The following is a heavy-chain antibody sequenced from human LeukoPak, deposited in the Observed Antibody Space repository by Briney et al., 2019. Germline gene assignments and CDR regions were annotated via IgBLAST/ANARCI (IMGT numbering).Heavy chain of an antibody. CDR1: GGTFSSYA. Sequence: SVKVSCKASGGTFSSYAISWVRQAPGQGLEWMGRIIPILGIANYAQKFQGRVTITAGKSTSTAYMELSSLRSEDTAVYYCARAHLVIAAAGTVYYYYGMDVWGQGTTVTVSS. J-gene: IGHJ6*02. D-gene: IGHD6-13*01. V-gene: IGHV1-69*04. CDR2: IIPILGIA. CDR3: ARAHLVIAAAGTVYYYYGMDV.